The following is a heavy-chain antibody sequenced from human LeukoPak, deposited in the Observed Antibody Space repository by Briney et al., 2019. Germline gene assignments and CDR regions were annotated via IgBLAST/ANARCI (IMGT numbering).Heavy chain of an antibody. CDR1: GGTFSSYA. J-gene: IGHJ4*02. CDR2: IIPIFGTA. V-gene: IGHV1-69*05. D-gene: IGHD6-13*01. Sequence: EASVKVSCKASGGTFSSYAISWVRQAPGQGLEWMGGIIPIFGTANYAQKFQGRVTITTDESTSTAYMELSSLRSEDTAVYYCASLQGSSSAFDYWGQGTLVTVSS. CDR3: ASLQGSSSAFDY.